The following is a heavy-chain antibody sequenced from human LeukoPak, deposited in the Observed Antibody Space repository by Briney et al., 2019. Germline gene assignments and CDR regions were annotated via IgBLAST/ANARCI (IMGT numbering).Heavy chain of an antibody. Sequence: PGGSLRLSCAASGFTFSSYGMHWVRQAPGKGLEWVACISYDGSNKYYADSVKGRFTISRDNSKNTLYLQMNSLRAEDTAVYYCAKEGRCSGGSCYHDFDYWGQGTLVTVSS. CDR1: GFTFSSYG. CDR3: AKEGRCSGGSCYHDFDY. V-gene: IGHV3-30*18. CDR2: ISYDGSNK. J-gene: IGHJ4*02. D-gene: IGHD2-15*01.